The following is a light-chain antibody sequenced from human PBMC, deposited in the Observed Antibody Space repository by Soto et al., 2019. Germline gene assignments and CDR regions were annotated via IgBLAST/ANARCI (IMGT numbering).Light chain of an antibody. V-gene: IGKV3-15*01. CDR1: QSVRSN. J-gene: IGKJ3*01. Sequence: EIVMTQSPATLSVSPGERATLSCRSSQSVRSNLAWSQQQPGQPPRLLIYGASTRATRIPARFSGSGSGTEFTLTISSLQSEDFAVYYCQKYNTWLGTFCPGNKVDI. CDR2: GAS. CDR3: QKYNTWLGT.